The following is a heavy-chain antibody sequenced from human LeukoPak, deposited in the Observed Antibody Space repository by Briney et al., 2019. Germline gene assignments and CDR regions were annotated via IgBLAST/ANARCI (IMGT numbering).Heavy chain of an antibody. CDR3: ARDLPSAMYYYDSSGTFDY. CDR1: GYTFTGYY. V-gene: IGHV1-2*02. CDR2: INPNSGGT. D-gene: IGHD3-22*01. Sequence: ASVKVSCKASGYTFTGYYMHWVRQAPGQGLGWMGWINPNSGGTNYAQKFQGRVTMTRDTSISTAYMELSRLRSDDTAVYYCARDLPSAMYYYDSSGTFDYWGQGTLVTVSS. J-gene: IGHJ4*02.